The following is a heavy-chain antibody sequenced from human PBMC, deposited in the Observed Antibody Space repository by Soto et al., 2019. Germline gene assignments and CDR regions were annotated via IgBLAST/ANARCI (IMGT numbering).Heavy chain of an antibody. J-gene: IGHJ4*02. CDR3: AREFSSGWYGLDY. CDR2: IFYRGST. D-gene: IGHD6-19*01. CDR1: GGSISSSTYY. V-gene: IGHV4-39*01. Sequence: TLSLTCTVSGGSISSSTYYWGWVRQPPGKGLEWIGIIFYRGSTYYNPSLKSRVTISVDTSNNQFSLKLSSVTAADTAVYYCAREFSSGWYGLDYWGQGTLVTVSS.